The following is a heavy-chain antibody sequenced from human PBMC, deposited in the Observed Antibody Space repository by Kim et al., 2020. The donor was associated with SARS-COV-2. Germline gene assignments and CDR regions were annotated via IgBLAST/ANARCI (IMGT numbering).Heavy chain of an antibody. Sequence: YYADDVKGRFTISRDNAKNSLYLQMNSLRAEDTAVYYCARPVDGTQDFDYWGQGTLVTVSS. J-gene: IGHJ4*02. CDR3: ARPVDGTQDFDY. D-gene: IGHD6-19*01. V-gene: IGHV3-21*01.